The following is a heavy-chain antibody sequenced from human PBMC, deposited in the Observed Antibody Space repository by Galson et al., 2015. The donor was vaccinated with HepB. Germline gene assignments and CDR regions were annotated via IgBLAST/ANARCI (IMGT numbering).Heavy chain of an antibody. J-gene: IGHJ4*02. CDR3: ARGLLDTALVMADS. CDR2: ISAFSGNR. CDR1: GYTFTSYA. D-gene: IGHD5-18*01. V-gene: IGHV1-18*01. Sequence: QSGAEVKKPGASVKVSCKASGYTFTSYAISWVRQAPGQGLQWMGWISAFSGNRNYAQNLQGRVTMATDTSTRTAYMELRSLGSDDTAIYYCARGLLDTALVMADSWGQGTLVTVSS.